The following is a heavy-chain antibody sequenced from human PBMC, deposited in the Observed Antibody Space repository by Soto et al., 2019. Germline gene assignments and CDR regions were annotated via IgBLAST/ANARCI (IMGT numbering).Heavy chain of an antibody. CDR1: GGSISSYY. V-gene: IGHV4-59*08. CDR2: IYYSGST. J-gene: IGHJ3*02. D-gene: IGHD3-16*01. CDR3: ARHYDPDAFDI. Sequence: SETLSLTCTVSGGSISSYYWSWIRQPPGKGLEWIGYIYYSGSTNYNPSLKSRVTVSVDTSKNQFSLKLSSVTAADTAVYYCARHYDPDAFDIWGQGTMVTVSS.